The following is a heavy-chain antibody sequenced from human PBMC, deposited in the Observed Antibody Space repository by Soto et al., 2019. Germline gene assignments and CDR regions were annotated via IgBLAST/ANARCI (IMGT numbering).Heavy chain of an antibody. Sequence: SVKVSCKASGGTFSSYAISWVRQAPGQGLEWMGGIIPIFGTANYAQKFQGRVTITADESTSTAYMELSSLRSEDTAVYYCARERKDSSGYSGYYYYRMDVWGQGTTVTVSS. CDR2: IIPIFGTA. CDR1: GGTFSSYA. J-gene: IGHJ6*02. CDR3: ARERKDSSGYSGYYYYRMDV. V-gene: IGHV1-69*13. D-gene: IGHD3-22*01.